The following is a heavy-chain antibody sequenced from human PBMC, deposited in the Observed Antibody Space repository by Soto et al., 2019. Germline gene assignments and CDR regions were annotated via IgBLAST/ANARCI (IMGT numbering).Heavy chain of an antibody. CDR2: IYYSGPT. CDR1: GGSISSDDYY. Sequence: PSETLSLTCTVSGGSISSDDYYWTWIRQPPGKGLEWIGYIYYSGPTSYNPSLRSRLTISVDTSKNQFSLKLSSVTAADTAVYYCARAIRRYYFDYWGQGTLVTVSS. J-gene: IGHJ4*02. CDR3: ARAIRRYYFDY. V-gene: IGHV4-30-4*01.